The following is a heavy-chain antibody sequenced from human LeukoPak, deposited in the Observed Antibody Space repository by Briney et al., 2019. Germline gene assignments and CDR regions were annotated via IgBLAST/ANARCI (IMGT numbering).Heavy chain of an antibody. CDR3: ARDEPSKDYSNYYGMDV. Sequence: GGSLRLSCAASGFTFSSYAMSWVRQAPGKGLEWVSVIYSGGSTYYADSVKGRFTISRDNSKNTLYLQMNSLRAEDTAVYYCARDEPSKDYSNYYGMDVWGQGTTVTVSS. J-gene: IGHJ6*02. CDR2: IYSGGST. V-gene: IGHV3-53*01. CDR1: GFTFSSYA. D-gene: IGHD4-11*01.